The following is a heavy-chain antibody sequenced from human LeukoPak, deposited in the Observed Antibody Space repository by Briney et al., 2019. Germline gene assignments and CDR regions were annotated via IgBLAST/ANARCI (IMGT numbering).Heavy chain of an antibody. CDR1: GFTVSSNY. Sequence: PGGSLRLSCAASGFTVSSNYMSWVRQAPGKGLEWVSVIYSGGSTYYADSVKGRFTISRDNSKNTLYLQMNSLRAEDTAVYYRARVATSYNYYGMDVWGQGTTVTVSS. D-gene: IGHD5-12*01. CDR3: ARVATSYNYYGMDV. CDR2: IYSGGST. J-gene: IGHJ6*02. V-gene: IGHV3-66*01.